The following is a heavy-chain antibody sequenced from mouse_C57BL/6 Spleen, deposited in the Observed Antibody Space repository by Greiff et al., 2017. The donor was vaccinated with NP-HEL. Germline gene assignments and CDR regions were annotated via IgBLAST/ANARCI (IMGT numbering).Heavy chain of an antibody. CDR2: IDPSDSYT. D-gene: IGHD4-1*01. Sequence: VQLQQSGAELVMPGASVKLSCKASGYTFTSYWMHWVKQRPGQGLEWIGEIDPSDSYTNYNQKFKGKSTLTVDKSSSTAYMQLSSLTSEDSAVYYCARTPPWEYAMDYWGQGTSVTVSS. CDR1: GYTFTSYW. J-gene: IGHJ4*01. V-gene: IGHV1-69*01. CDR3: ARTPPWEYAMDY.